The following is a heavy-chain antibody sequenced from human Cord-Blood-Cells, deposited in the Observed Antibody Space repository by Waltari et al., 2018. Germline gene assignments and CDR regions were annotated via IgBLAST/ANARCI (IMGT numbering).Heavy chain of an antibody. Sequence: EVQLLESGVGWVQPVGSLRLSCSASGFTFSSQPMLWVRQVPGKGLEWVSAISGSGGSTYYADSVKGRFTISRDNSKNTLYLQMNSLRAEDTAVYYCAIEDIVGAFDYWGQGTLVTVSS. D-gene: IGHD1-26*01. CDR1: GFTFSSQP. CDR2: ISGSGGST. CDR3: AIEDIVGAFDY. J-gene: IGHJ4*02. V-gene: IGHV3-23*01.